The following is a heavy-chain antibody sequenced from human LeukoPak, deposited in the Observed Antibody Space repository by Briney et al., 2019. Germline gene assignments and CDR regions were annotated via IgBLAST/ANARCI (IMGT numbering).Heavy chain of an antibody. CDR1: GFTFDDYA. Sequence: PGRSLRLSCAASGFTFDDYAMHWVRQAPGKGLEWVSAISGSGGSTYYADSVKGRFTISRDNSKNTLYLQMNSLRAEDTAVYYCAKVGWWTQLSPAQFDYWGQGTLVTVSS. CDR2: ISGSGGST. J-gene: IGHJ4*02. V-gene: IGHV3-23*01. D-gene: IGHD5-18*01. CDR3: AKVGWWTQLSPAQFDY.